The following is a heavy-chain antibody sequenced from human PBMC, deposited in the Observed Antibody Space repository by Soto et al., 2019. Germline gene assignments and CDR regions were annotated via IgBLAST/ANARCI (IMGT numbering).Heavy chain of an antibody. CDR1: GGTFSSYA. D-gene: IGHD3-3*01. V-gene: IGHV1-69*13. Sequence: SVKVSCKASGGTFSSYAISWVRQAPGQGLEWLGGIIPIFGTANYAQKFQGRVTITADESTSTAYMELSSLRSEDTAVYYCARDHLGYDFWSGYYTRGNYYYYYGMDVWGQGTTVTVSS. CDR2: IIPIFGTA. CDR3: ARDHLGYDFWSGYYTRGNYYYYYGMDV. J-gene: IGHJ6*02.